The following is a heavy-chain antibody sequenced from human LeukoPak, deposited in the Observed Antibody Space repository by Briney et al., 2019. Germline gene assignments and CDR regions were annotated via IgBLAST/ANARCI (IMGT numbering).Heavy chain of an antibody. Sequence: GGSLRLSCAASGFTVSSNYMSWVRQAPGKGLEWVSVIYSGGSTYYADSVKGRFTISRDNSKNTLYLQMNSLRAEDTAVYFCARHCQWLILDNCFDPWGQGTLVTVSS. J-gene: IGHJ5*02. CDR1: GFTVSSNY. V-gene: IGHV3-66*04. CDR3: ARHCQWLILDNCFDP. D-gene: IGHD6-19*01. CDR2: IYSGGST.